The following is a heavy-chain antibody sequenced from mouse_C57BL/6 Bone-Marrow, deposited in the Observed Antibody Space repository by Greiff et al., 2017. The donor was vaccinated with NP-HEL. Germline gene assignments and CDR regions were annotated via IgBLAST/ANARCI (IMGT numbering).Heavy chain of an antibody. J-gene: IGHJ4*01. CDR3: ARSYYGPYYYAMDY. V-gene: IGHV7-1*01. D-gene: IGHD1-1*01. CDR1: GFTFSDFY. CDR2: SRNKANDYTT. Sequence: DVKLVESGGGLVQSGRSLRLSCATSGFTFSDFYMEWVRQAPGKGLEWIAASRNKANDYTTEYSASVKGRFIVSRDTSQSILYLQMNALRAEDTAIYYCARSYYGPYYYAMDYWGQGTSVTVSS.